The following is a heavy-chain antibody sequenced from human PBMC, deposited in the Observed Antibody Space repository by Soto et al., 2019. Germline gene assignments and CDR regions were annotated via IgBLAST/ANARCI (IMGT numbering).Heavy chain of an antibody. J-gene: IGHJ6*03. CDR3: ARVVSGYEQYYYYFYMDV. D-gene: IGHD5-12*01. Sequence: PGGSLRVSRTAAGCKVISNRGSWVRKETGKGLEWVSVIYSGGSTYYADSVKGRFTISRHNSKNTLYLQMNSLRAEDTAVYYCARVVSGYEQYYYYFYMDVWGKGTTVTVSS. CDR2: IYSGGST. V-gene: IGHV3-53*04. CDR1: GCKVISNR.